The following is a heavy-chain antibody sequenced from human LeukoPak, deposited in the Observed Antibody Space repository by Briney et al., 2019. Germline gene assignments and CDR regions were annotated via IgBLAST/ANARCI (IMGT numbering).Heavy chain of an antibody. Sequence: SVKVSCKASGGTFSSYTISWVRQAPGQGREWMGRIIPILGIANYAQKFQGRVTITADKSTSTAYMELSSLRSEDTAVYYCARDSAARSWFDPWGQGTLVTVSS. CDR2: IIPILGIA. CDR1: GGTFSSYT. J-gene: IGHJ5*02. D-gene: IGHD6-6*01. V-gene: IGHV1-69*04. CDR3: ARDSAARSWFDP.